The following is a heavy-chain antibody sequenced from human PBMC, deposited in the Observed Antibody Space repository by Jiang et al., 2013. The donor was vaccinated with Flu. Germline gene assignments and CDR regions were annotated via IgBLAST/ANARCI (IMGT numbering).Heavy chain of an antibody. D-gene: IGHD2-2*01. J-gene: IGHJ4*02. CDR3: AKPRGCSSTSCYLVGYDFWSGYRIPPLDY. V-gene: IGHV3-23*01. CDR2: ISGSGGST. Sequence: LLESGGGLVQPGGSLRLSCAASGFTFSSYAMSWVRQAPGKGLEWVSAISGSGGSTYYADSVKGRFTISRDNSKNTLYLQMNSLRAEDTAVYYCAKPRGCSSTSCYLVGYDFWSGYRIPPLDYWGQGTLVTVSS. CDR1: GFTFSSYA.